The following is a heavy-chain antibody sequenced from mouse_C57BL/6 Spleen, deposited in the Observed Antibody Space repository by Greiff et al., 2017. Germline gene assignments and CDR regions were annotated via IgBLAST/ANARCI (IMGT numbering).Heavy chain of an antibody. CDR2: IYPGDGDT. V-gene: IGHV1-82*01. CDR3: ANSIYYGYDGGDSFEY. J-gene: IGHJ2*01. CDR1: GYAFSSSW. D-gene: IGHD2-2*01. Sequence: QVQLQQSGPELVKPGASVKISCTASGYAFSSSWMNWVKQCPGKGLEWIGRIYPGDGDTNYTAKFKGKATLTADKSSSKAYRQLSSLTSEDSAVYSCANSIYYGYDGGDSFEYWGQGTTLTVSA.